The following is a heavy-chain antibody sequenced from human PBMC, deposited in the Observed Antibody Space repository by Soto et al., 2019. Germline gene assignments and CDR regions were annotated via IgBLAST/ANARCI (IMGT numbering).Heavy chain of an antibody. Sequence: GGSLRLSCVTSGFTFSSYGMHWVRQAPGKGLEWVTGISYDGINKYYADSVKGRFTISRDDSKNTLYLQMNSLRAEDTAVYYCAGEKDYGGDFDYWGQGTLVTVSS. CDR1: GFTFSSYG. CDR3: AGEKDYGGDFDY. J-gene: IGHJ4*02. D-gene: IGHD4-17*01. V-gene: IGHV3-30*03. CDR2: ISYDGINK.